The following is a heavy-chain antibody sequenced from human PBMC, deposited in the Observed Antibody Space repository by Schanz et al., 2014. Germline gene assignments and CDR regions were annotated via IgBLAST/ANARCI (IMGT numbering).Heavy chain of an antibody. CDR1: GYTFTNFF. CDR2: IIPILGIA. D-gene: IGHD2-2*02. Sequence: QVQLVQSGAEVHKPGASLKISCKASGYTFTNFFLHWVRQAPGQGLEWMGRIIPILGIANYAQNFQGRVTITADKATSTAYMELTSLRSEDTAVYYCAGTYCSSTSCYTGYYYMDVWGKGTPVTVSS. CDR3: AGTYCSSTSCYTGYYYMDV. J-gene: IGHJ6*03. V-gene: IGHV1-69*09.